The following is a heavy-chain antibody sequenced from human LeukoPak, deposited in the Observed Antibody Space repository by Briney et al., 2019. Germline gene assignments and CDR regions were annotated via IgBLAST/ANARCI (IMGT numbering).Heavy chain of an antibody. Sequence: GGSLRLSCAASGFTFSYNAMHWVRQAPGKGPEWVAFIRYDGSDKYYADSVKGRFTISRDNLKNTLYLQMNNLRVEDTAVYYCARTPEDEDAFDIWGQGTMVTVSS. V-gene: IGHV3-30*02. CDR3: ARTPEDEDAFDI. CDR1: GFTFSYNA. CDR2: IRYDGSDK. J-gene: IGHJ3*02.